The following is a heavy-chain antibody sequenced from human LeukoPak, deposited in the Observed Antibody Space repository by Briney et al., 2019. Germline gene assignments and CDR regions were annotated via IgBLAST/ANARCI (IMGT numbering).Heavy chain of an antibody. Sequence: PGGSLRLSCAASGFTFSSYAMSWVRQAPGKGLEWVSAISGSGGSTYYADSVKGRFTISRDNSKNTLYLQMNSLRAEDTAVYYCAKDPVSVTTEYYFDYWGQGTLVTVSS. D-gene: IGHD4-17*01. CDR1: GFTFSSYA. J-gene: IGHJ4*02. CDR3: AKDPVSVTTEYYFDY. CDR2: ISGSGGST. V-gene: IGHV3-23*01.